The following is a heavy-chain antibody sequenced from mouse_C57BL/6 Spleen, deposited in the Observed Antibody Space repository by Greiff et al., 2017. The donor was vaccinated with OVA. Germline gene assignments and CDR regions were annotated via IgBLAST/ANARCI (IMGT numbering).Heavy chain of an antibody. CDR1: GYTFTSYW. J-gene: IGHJ2*01. Sequence: EVQLQQSGTVLARPGASVKMSCKTSGYTFTSYWMHWVKQRPGQGLEWIGAIYPGNSDTSYNQKFKGKAKLTAVTSASTAYMELSSLTNEDSAVYYCTRERGTAQAVFDDGGQGTTLTVSS. V-gene: IGHV1-5*01. CDR3: TRERGTAQAVFDD. CDR2: IYPGNSDT. D-gene: IGHD3-2*02.